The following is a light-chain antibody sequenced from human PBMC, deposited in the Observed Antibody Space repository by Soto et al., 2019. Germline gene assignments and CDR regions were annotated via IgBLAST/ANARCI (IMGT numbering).Light chain of an antibody. CDR1: QRLASSY. J-gene: IGKJ1*01. V-gene: IGKV3-20*01. Sequence: EIQLTQSPGTLSLSPGERATLSCRASQRLASSYLAWYQQKPGQAPRLLLYGVSSRATGIPDRFSGSGSGTDLTLAISRVETEDFAVYYCQQYNNWPPWTFGQGTKVDIK. CDR3: QQYNNWPPWT. CDR2: GVS.